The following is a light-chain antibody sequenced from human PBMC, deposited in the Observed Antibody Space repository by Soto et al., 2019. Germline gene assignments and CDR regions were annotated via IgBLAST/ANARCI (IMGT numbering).Light chain of an antibody. CDR3: AAWDDSLNGVV. Sequence: QSVLTQPPSASGTPGQRVTISCSGSGSNIGSDTVNWYQQLPGTAPKLLIYSINQRPSGVPDRFSGSKSGTSASLAISGLQSDDEAEYYCAAWDDSLNGVVFGGGTKLTVL. CDR1: GSNIGSDT. J-gene: IGLJ2*01. CDR2: SIN. V-gene: IGLV1-44*01.